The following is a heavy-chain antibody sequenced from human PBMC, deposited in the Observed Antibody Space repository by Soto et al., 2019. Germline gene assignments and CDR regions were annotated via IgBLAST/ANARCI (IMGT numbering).Heavy chain of an antibody. CDR2: VYHTGDT. V-gene: IGHV4-4*01. CDR3: AREIVTAGGNNYFDP. CDR1: GGTVVSSHW. D-gene: IGHD2-21*02. Sequence: LSLTCGVSGGTVVSSHWWCWFCQSPSRGLEWIGNVYHTGDTNFNPSLQSRVTFSVDKSNNQFSLRLTSLTAADTAVYFCAREIVTAGGNNYFDPWGPGTLVTVSS. J-gene: IGHJ5*02.